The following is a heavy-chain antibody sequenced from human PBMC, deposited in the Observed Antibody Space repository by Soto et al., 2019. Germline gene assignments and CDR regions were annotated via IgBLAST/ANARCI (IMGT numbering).Heavy chain of an antibody. J-gene: IGHJ4*02. CDR3: AKELRGAHFDY. CDR2: ISNNGGST. V-gene: IGHV3-23*01. CDR1: GFTFTSYP. Sequence: GGSLRLSCAASGFTFTSYPMTWVRQAPGKGLEWVAAISNNGGSTFYADSVKGRFTISRDNSKNTLYLQMNSLRAEDTAVYYCAKELRGAHFDYWGQGTLVTVSS. D-gene: IGHD3-10*01.